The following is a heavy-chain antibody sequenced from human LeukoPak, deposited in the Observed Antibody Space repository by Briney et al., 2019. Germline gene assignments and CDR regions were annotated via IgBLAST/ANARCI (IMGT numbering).Heavy chain of an antibody. J-gene: IGHJ3*02. CDR1: GFTFSSYE. CDR3: ARREISSGWYVGAFDI. CDR2: ISSSGSTI. Sequence: PGGSLRLSCAASGFTFSSYEMNWVRQAPGKGLEWVSYISSSGSTIYYADSVKGRFTISRDNAKNSLYLQMNCLRAEDTAVYYCARREISSGWYVGAFDIWGQGTMVTVSS. D-gene: IGHD6-19*01. V-gene: IGHV3-48*03.